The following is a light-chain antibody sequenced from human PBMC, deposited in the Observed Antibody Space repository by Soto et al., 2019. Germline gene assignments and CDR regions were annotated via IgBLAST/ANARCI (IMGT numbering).Light chain of an antibody. CDR2: LGS. J-gene: IGKJ1*01. Sequence: DIVMTQYPLSLPVTPREPASISCRSRQILLHSNGYNYLDWYLQKPGQSPQLLIYLGSNRASGVPDRFSGSGSGTDFTLKISRVEAEDVGVYYCMQPLQSWTFGQGTKVDI. CDR1: QILLHSNGYNY. V-gene: IGKV2-28*01. CDR3: MQPLQSWT.